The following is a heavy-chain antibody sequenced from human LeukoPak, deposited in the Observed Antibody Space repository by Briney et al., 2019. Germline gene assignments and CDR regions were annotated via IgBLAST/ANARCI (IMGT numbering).Heavy chain of an antibody. Sequence: GGSLRLSCAASGFTFRSYALTWAGKAPGKGREWASPVSVSGGSTYYADSVKGRFTISRDNSKNTLYLQMNSLRAEDTAVYYCAKVLMVYAEASYYFDYWGQGTLVTVSS. CDR3: AKVLMVYAEASYYFDY. D-gene: IGHD2-8*01. J-gene: IGHJ4*02. CDR2: VSVSGGST. CDR1: GFTFRSYA. V-gene: IGHV3-23*01.